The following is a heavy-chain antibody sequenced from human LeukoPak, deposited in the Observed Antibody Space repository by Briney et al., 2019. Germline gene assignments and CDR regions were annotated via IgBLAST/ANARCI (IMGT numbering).Heavy chain of an antibody. CDR1: GGSFSGYY. J-gene: IGHJ6*03. CDR3: ARDGLGYCSSTSCYPPYYYYYMDV. D-gene: IGHD2-2*01. Sequence: SETLSLTCAVYGGSFSGYYWSWIRQPPGKGLEWIGEINHSGSTNYNPSLKSRVTISVDTSKNQFSLKLSFVTAADTAVYYYARDGLGYCSSTSCYPPYYYYYMDVWGKGTTVTVSS. CDR2: INHSGST. V-gene: IGHV4-34*01.